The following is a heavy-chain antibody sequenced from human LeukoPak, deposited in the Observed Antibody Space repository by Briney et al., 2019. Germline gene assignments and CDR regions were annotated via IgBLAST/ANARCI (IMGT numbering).Heavy chain of an antibody. CDR2: VQSKTVPVTT. J-gene: IGHJ4*02. Sequence: GGSLRLSCAASGFIFHNAWMNWVRQAPGKGLQWVGRVQSKTVPVTTEYAAPVKGRFIISRDDSKNTLYLQMDSLKTEDTAVYYCARGSNSEDSSDFDHWGQGTLVTVSS. D-gene: IGHD6-19*01. CDR1: GFIFHNAW. CDR3: ARGSNSEDSSDFDH. V-gene: IGHV3-15*01.